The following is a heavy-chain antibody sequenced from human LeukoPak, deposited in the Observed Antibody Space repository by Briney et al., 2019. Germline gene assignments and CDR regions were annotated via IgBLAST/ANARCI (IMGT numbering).Heavy chain of an antibody. Sequence: SETLSLTCTVSGGSIRSSSYYLGWIRQPPGKGLEWIGSISYSGSTYYNPSLKSRVTISFGTSNNQFSLRLSSVTAAETAVYYCARDLYSSRNNEAFVIWGQGTMVTVSS. D-gene: IGHD6-13*01. CDR2: ISYSGST. CDR3: ARDLYSSRNNEAFVI. V-gene: IGHV4-39*07. J-gene: IGHJ3*02. CDR1: GGSIRSSSYY.